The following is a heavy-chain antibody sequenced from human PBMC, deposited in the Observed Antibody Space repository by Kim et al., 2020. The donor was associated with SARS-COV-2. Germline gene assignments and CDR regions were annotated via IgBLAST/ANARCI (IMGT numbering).Heavy chain of an antibody. J-gene: IGHJ4*02. Sequence: SETLSLTCLVSGGSISKGGNYWGWIRQHPGKGLEWIGSVYYSGSTYDSPSLKSRVTISVDTSKNQFSLKLSSVTAADTAVYYCARLPDDNSGSVDYWGQGTLVTVSS. CDR2: VYYSGST. CDR3: ARLPDDNSGSVDY. D-gene: IGHD3-22*01. CDR1: GGSISKGGNY. V-gene: IGHV4-39*07.